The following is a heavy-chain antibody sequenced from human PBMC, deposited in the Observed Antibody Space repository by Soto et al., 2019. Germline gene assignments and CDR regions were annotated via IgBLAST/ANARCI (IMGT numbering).Heavy chain of an antibody. D-gene: IGHD3-3*01. CDR2: LSGSSSYT. V-gene: IGHV3-21*01. CDR3: AGSSFYDFWYGCYILAGMDV. Sequence: GGSLRLSCAASGFTLSNYSINWVRQAPGKGLEWVSSLSGSSSYTYYANTVKGRFIISRDNAKDSLYQQMNSLRVEDTGVYYCAGSSFYDFWYGCYILAGMDVWGQGTTVTVSS. J-gene: IGHJ6*02. CDR1: GFTLSNYS.